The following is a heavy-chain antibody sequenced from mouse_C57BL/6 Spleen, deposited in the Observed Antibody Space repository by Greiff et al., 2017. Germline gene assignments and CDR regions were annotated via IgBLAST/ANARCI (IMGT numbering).Heavy chain of an antibody. CDR2: IWRGGST. J-gene: IGHJ1*03. CDR1: GFSLTSYG. CDR3: AKNAHYYGSSYWYFDV. D-gene: IGHD1-1*01. Sequence: VQLQQSGPGLVQPSQSLSITCTVSGFSLTSYGVHWVRQSPGKGLEWLGVIWRGGSTDYNAAFMSRLSITKDNSKSQVFFKMNSLQADDTAIYYCAKNAHYYGSSYWYFDVWGTGTTVTVSS. V-gene: IGHV2-5*01.